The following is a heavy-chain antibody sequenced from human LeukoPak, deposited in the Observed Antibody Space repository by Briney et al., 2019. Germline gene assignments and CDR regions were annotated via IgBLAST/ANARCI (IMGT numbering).Heavy chain of an antibody. CDR1: GYTFTCYY. CDR3: ARDDPAVAGIDY. J-gene: IGHJ4*02. CDR2: INPSGGST. Sequence: GASLKVSSTPSGYTFTCYYMHWVRQAPGQGLEWMGIINPSGGSTSYAQKFQGRVTMTRDTSTSTVYMELSSLRSEDLAVYYCARDDPAVAGIDYWGQGTLVTVSS. V-gene: IGHV1-46*01. D-gene: IGHD6-19*01.